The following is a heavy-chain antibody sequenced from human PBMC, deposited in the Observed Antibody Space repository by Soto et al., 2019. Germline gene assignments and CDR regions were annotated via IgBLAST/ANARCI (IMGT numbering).Heavy chain of an antibody. D-gene: IGHD2-15*01. V-gene: IGHV4-31*03. CDR2: IYYSGST. CDR3: ARYCSDATCGWFDP. Sequence: PSETLSLTCTVSGGSINSGGYYWSWIRQHPGKGLEWIGYIYYSGSTYYNPSLKSRFTISVDTSKNQFSLKLSSVTAADTAVYYCARYCSDATCGWFDPWGQGTLVTVS. CDR1: GGSINSGGYY. J-gene: IGHJ5*02.